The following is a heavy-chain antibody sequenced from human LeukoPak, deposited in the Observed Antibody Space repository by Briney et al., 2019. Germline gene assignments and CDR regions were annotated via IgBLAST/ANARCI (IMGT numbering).Heavy chain of an antibody. D-gene: IGHD6-19*01. J-gene: IGHJ4*02. V-gene: IGHV4-59*01. Sequence: SETLSLTCTVSGGSISSYYWSWLRQSPGKGLESIGYIDYSGYTNYNPSLKSRVTISLDTPKKQFSLKLTSVTAAVTAVYYCAAALVVAGLTDWGQGTLVTVSS. CDR2: IDYSGYT. CDR1: GGSISSYY. CDR3: AAALVVAGLTD.